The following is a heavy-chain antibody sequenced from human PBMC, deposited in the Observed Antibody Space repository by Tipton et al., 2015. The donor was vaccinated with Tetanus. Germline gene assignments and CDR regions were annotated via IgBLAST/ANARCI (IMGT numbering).Heavy chain of an antibody. V-gene: IGHV3-7*01. CDR3: ARDLTYIRGLGH. Sequence: SLRLSCSASGFTFSFYWMNWVRQAPGEGLGWVAAINEDGSQRLYEDSLRGRFTIARDNAKDLVFLQMNSLRAEDTSVYYCARDLTYIRGLGHWGQGTLVTVSS. J-gene: IGHJ4*02. CDR1: GFTFSFYW. CDR2: INEDGSQR. D-gene: IGHD3-16*01.